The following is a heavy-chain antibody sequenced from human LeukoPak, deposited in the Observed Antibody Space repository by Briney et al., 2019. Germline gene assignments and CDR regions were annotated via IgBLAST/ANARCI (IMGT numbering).Heavy chain of an antibody. CDR2: IYYSGST. Sequence: PSETLSLTCTVSGGSIRSSIYYWGWIRQPPGKGLEWIGCIYYSGSTYYNPSLKARVTISVDTSKNQFSLQLSSVTAADTAVYYCARQATYDILTGYYPGFTMDYWGQGTLVTVSS. V-gene: IGHV4-39*01. CDR1: GGSIRSSIYY. J-gene: IGHJ4*02. D-gene: IGHD3-9*01. CDR3: ARQATYDILTGYYPGFTMDY.